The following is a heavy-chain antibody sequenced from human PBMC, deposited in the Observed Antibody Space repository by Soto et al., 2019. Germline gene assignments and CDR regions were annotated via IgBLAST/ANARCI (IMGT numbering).Heavy chain of an antibody. CDR2: IYYSGST. CDR3: SSSWHGGRRWSYYYYSRRDV. Sequence: PTGTLALTCTVSGGSISREYWSWIRQPPGKGLEWIGYIYYSGSTNYNPSLKSRVTISVDTSKNQFSLKLSSVTAADTAVYYCSSSWHGGRRWSYYYYSRRDVWRQGSAVNV. D-gene: IGHD2-8*01. V-gene: IGHV4-59*01. J-gene: IGHJ6*02. CDR1: GGSISREY.